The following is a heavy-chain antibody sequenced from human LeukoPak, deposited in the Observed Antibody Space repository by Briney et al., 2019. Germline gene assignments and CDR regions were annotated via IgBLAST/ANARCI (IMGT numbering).Heavy chain of an antibody. J-gene: IGHJ4*02. CDR1: RDSISGYS. V-gene: IGHV4-4*07. D-gene: IGHD1-26*01. CDR2: IYTSATT. CDR3: ARDSGNYRGMDY. Sequence: SETLSLTCTVSRDSISGYSWSWIRQSAGKRLEWIGRIYTSATTDYNPSLNSRVTLSLDTSKNQFSLRLSSVTAADTAVYYCARDSGNYRGMDYWGQGTLVTVSS.